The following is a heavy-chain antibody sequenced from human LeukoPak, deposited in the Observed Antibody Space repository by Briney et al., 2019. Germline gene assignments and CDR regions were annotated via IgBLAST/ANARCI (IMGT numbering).Heavy chain of an antibody. CDR2: MNPSSGKT. CDR3: ARETPSRYFDY. D-gene: IGHD4-23*01. J-gene: IGHJ4*02. CDR1: GYTLTSYD. V-gene: IGHV1-8*01. Sequence: ASVKVSCKASGYTLTSYDINWVRRATGQGLEWMGWMNPSSGKTGYAQKFQGRISMTRNTSVSTAYMGLSSLRSGDTAVYYCARETPSRYFDYWGQGTLVTVSS.